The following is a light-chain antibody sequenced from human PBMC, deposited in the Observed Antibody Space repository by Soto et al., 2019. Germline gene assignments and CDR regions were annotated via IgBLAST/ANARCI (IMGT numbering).Light chain of an antibody. Sequence: ISCTGTSSDVGGYNYVSWYQQHPGKAPKLMIYDVTKRPSGVPDRFSASKSGNTASLTISGLQADDEADYYCCSYAGSYSYVFGTGTKVTVL. J-gene: IGLJ1*01. V-gene: IGLV2-11*01. CDR3: CSYAGSYSYV. CDR2: DVT. CDR1: SSDVGGYNY.